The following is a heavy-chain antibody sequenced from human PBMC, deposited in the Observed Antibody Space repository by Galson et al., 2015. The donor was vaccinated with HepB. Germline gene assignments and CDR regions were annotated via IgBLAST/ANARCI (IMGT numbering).Heavy chain of an antibody. Sequence: SLRLSCAASGFTFSDYYMSWIRQAPGNGLEWVSYISGSGNIIFYADSVKGRFTISRDNAKNLLYLQMNSLRAEDTAVYYCARDRGGVYDYWGQGTLVTVSS. CDR3: ARDRGGVYDY. D-gene: IGHD3-10*01. CDR1: GFTFSDYY. J-gene: IGHJ4*02. CDR2: ISGSGNII. V-gene: IGHV3-11*01.